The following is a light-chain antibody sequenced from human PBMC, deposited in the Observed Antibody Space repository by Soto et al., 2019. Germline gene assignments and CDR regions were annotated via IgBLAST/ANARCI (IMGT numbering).Light chain of an antibody. Sequence: DIELTQSPPSLAASVGDRVTITCRDSQNINNYLIWYQQKPGKAPQLLIYGASILQSGVPSRFSGSASGTDFTLTIGSLQPEDFATYYCQESYSVPGTFGQGTKVEI. CDR3: QESYSVPGT. CDR1: QNINNY. V-gene: IGKV1-39*01. J-gene: IGKJ1*01. CDR2: GAS.